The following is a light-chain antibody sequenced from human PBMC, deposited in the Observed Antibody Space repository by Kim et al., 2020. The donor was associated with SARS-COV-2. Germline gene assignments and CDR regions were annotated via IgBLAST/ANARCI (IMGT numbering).Light chain of an antibody. CDR2: LTS. CDR1: QGIGRD. CDR3: LQDYDFPWT. J-gene: IGKJ1*01. Sequence: ASVGDTVTITCRASQGIGRDLAWYQQKPGTAPTLLIFLTSKLHTGVPSRFSGSSSGADFTLTITSLQPEDFATYYCLQDYDFPWTFGQGTKVDIE. V-gene: IGKV1-6*01.